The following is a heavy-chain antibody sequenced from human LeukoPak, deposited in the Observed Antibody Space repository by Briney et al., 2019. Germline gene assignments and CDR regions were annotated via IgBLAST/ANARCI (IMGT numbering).Heavy chain of an antibody. Sequence: SETLSPTCPVSGGSINGYYWSWIRQPPGKGLEWIGYIYHSGSTNYNPSLKSRVTISVDTSKNQFSLKLSSVTAADTAVYYCARADMVRGVTHWGQGTLVTVSS. V-gene: IGHV4-59*01. J-gene: IGHJ4*02. D-gene: IGHD3-10*01. CDR3: ARADMVRGVTH. CDR2: IYHSGST. CDR1: GGSINGYY.